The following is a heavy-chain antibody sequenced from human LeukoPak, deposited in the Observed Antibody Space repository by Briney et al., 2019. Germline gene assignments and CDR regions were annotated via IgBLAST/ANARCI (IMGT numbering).Heavy chain of an antibody. CDR3: AELGITMIGGV. CDR1: GFSFSSYE. Sequence: GGSLRLSCAASGFSFSSYEMNWVRQAPGKGLEWVSYISSSGSAIYYADSVKGRFTISRDNAKNSLYLQMNSLRAEDTAVYYCAELGITMIGGVWGKGTTVTISS. CDR2: ISSSGSAI. J-gene: IGHJ6*04. V-gene: IGHV3-48*03. D-gene: IGHD3-10*02.